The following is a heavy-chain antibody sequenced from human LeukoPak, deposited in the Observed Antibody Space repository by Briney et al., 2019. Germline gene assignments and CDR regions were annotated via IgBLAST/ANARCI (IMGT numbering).Heavy chain of an antibody. CDR1: GCTISSYY. J-gene: IGHJ4*02. V-gene: IGHV4-59*07. CDR3: AGLTRPFGGYCSGGSCYWTYFDY. Sequence: SDTLSLSCKASGCTISSYYMRWIRQPPGQGLEWIGIIYYSGSTSSNPSRKSRVTISVDTSKNQFSLKLSSVIAADTAVYYCAGLTRPFGGYCSGGSCYWTYFDYWGQGTLVTVSS. D-gene: IGHD2-15*01. CDR2: IYYSGST.